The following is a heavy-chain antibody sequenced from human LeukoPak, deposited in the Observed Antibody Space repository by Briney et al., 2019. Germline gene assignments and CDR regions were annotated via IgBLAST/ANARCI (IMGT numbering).Heavy chain of an antibody. D-gene: IGHD3-22*01. J-gene: IGHJ5*02. Sequence: GGSLRLSCAASGFTFSSYSMNWVRQAPGQGLEWVSSISSSSSYIYYADSVKGRFTISRDNAKNSLYLQMNSLRAEDTAVYYCARDRDYYDSSGLNWFDPWGQGTLVTVSS. CDR3: ARDRDYYDSSGLNWFDP. CDR1: GFTFSSYS. V-gene: IGHV3-21*01. CDR2: ISSSSSYI.